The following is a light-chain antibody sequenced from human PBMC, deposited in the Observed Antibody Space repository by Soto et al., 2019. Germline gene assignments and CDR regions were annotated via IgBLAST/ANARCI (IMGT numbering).Light chain of an antibody. V-gene: IGLV2-8*01. CDR2: EVS. Sequence: QSVLTQSPSASGSPGQSVTISCTGTSSDVGNYKYVSWYQQHPGKAPKLMIYEVSKRPSGVPDRFSGSKSGNTASLTASGLQAEDEADYYCSSYAGSNNWVFGGGTKLTVL. CDR3: SSYAGSNNWV. J-gene: IGLJ3*02. CDR1: SSDVGNYKY.